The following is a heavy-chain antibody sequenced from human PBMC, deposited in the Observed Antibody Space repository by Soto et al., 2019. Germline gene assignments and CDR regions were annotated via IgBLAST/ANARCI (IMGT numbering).Heavy chain of an antibody. Sequence: SETLSLTCTVSGGSISSYYWSWIRQPPGKGLEWIGYIYYSGSTNYNPSLKSRVTISVDTSKNQFSLKLSSVTAADTAVYYCARGANIVVVPAAMNNWFDPWGQGTLVTVSS. CDR3: ARGANIVVVPAAMNNWFDP. V-gene: IGHV4-59*12. D-gene: IGHD2-2*01. CDR1: GGSISSYY. CDR2: IYYSGST. J-gene: IGHJ5*02.